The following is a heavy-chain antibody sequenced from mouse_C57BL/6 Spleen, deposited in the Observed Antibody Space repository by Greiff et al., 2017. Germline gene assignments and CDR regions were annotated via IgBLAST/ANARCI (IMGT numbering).Heavy chain of an antibody. Sequence: VQLQQSGPELVKPGASVKISCKASGYAFSSSWMNWVKQRPGKGLEWIGRIYPGDGDTNYNGKFKGNATLTADKSSSTAYMQLSSLTSEDSAVYFCARGTATVVARYYAMDYWGQGTSVTVSS. CDR1: GYAFSSSW. J-gene: IGHJ4*01. CDR3: ARGTATVVARYYAMDY. V-gene: IGHV1-82*01. D-gene: IGHD1-1*01. CDR2: IYPGDGDT.